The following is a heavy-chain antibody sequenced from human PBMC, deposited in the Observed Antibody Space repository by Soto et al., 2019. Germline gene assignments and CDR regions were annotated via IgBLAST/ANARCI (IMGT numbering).Heavy chain of an antibody. Sequence: QVQLVQSGTEVKKPGSSVKVSCKASGGTFRHYPINWVRQAPGQGLEWMGSIFPLTDIPDYAQNFQARLTISADKPTSTAYMELSSLTSDDTAMYFCARGPLVVLNYFESWGQGTLVTVSS. CDR1: GGTFRHYP. J-gene: IGHJ4*02. CDR3: ARGPLVVLNYFES. CDR2: IFPLTDIP. V-gene: IGHV1-69*02.